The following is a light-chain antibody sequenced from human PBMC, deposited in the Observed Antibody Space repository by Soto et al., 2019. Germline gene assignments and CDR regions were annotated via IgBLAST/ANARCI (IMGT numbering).Light chain of an antibody. J-gene: IGKJ1*01. CDR3: QQYNKWPQT. V-gene: IGKV2D-26*03. CDR2: GAS. CDR1: QSLLHSDGYTY. Sequence: EIVMTQPPLSLSITPVEQASMSCRSSQSLLHSDGYTYLYWYQQRPGQAPRLLIYGASTRATGVPTRFSGSGSGTEFTLTISSLQSEDLAVYHCQQYNKWPQTFGQGTKVDIK.